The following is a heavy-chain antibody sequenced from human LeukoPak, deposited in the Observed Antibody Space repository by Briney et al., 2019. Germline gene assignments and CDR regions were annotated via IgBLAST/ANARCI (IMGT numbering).Heavy chain of an antibody. CDR1: GGSISSYY. Sequence: SETLSLTCTVSGGSISSYYWSWIRQPAGKGLEWIGRIYTSGSTNYNPSLKSRVTMSVDTSKNQFSLKLSSVTAADTAVYYCARAGDILTGYLDAFDIWGQGTMVTVSS. V-gene: IGHV4-4*07. CDR3: ARAGDILTGYLDAFDI. J-gene: IGHJ3*02. D-gene: IGHD3-9*01. CDR2: IYTSGST.